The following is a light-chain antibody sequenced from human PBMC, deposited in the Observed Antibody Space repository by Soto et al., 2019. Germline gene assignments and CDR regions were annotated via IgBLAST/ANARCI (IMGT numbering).Light chain of an antibody. CDR3: LQYNNLPYT. V-gene: IGKV1-33*01. Sequence: DIHLNQSPYSLSASLGDIVTITCPASQDISKYLHWYHLRPGKAPIIVIYYASNLEEGAPSRFSGGGSGTLFTLTINSLQPEDIGTYYFLQYNNLPYTFGQGTKLDIK. J-gene: IGKJ2*01. CDR1: QDISKY. CDR2: YAS.